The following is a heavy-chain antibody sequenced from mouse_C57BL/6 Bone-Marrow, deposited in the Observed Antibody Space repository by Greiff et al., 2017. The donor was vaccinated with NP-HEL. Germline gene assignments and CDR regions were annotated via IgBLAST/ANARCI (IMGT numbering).Heavy chain of an antibody. J-gene: IGHJ2*01. V-gene: IGHV1-47*01. Sequence: VKVVESGAELVKPGASVKMSCKASGYTFTTYPIEWVKQNHGKSLEWIGNFHPYIDDTEYNEKFKNKATLTVEKSSSTVYLELSRLTSDDSSVYYCARGGNYWYYFDYWGQGTTLTVSS. CDR2: FHPYIDDT. D-gene: IGHD2-1*01. CDR1: GYTFTTYP. CDR3: ARGGNYWYYFDY.